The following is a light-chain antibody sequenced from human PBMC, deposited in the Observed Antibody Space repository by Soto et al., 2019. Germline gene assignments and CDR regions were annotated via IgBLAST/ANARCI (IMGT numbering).Light chain of an antibody. J-gene: IGLJ3*02. Sequence: QSVLTHPASVSGSPGQSIAISCTGTSSDVGSYNLVSWYQQHPGKAPKLMIYAVSNRPSGVSNRFSGSKSGNTASLTISGLQAEDEADYYCCSYAGSRTWVFGGGTKLTVL. CDR2: AVS. CDR3: CSYAGSRTWV. V-gene: IGLV2-23*02. CDR1: SSDVGSYNL.